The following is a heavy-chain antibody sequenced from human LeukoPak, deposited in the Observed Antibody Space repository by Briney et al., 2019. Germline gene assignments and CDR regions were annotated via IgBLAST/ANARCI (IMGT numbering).Heavy chain of an antibody. J-gene: IGHJ4*02. CDR3: ARVSSSSGYYFDY. Sequence: PSETLSLTCTVSGGSIDGYYWNWIRQPAGRGLEWIGRIYSKGSTNSNPSLRSRVTMSVDTSKSRFSLKVSSVTAADTAVYYCARVSSSSGYYFDYWGQGTLVTVSS. D-gene: IGHD6-19*01. CDR2: IYSKGST. CDR1: GGSIDGYY. V-gene: IGHV4-4*07.